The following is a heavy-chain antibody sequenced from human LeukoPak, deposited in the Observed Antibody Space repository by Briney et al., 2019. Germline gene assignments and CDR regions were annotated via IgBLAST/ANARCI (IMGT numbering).Heavy chain of an antibody. Sequence: GGSLRLSCAASGFTFSNYWMLWVRQAPGKGLVWVSRINRDGSTTDYADSVKGRFTISRDNAKNTLYLQMNSLRAEDTAVYYCARDYYGPGDYWGQGTLVTASS. J-gene: IGHJ4*02. CDR3: ARDYYGPGDY. CDR2: INRDGSTT. V-gene: IGHV3-74*01. D-gene: IGHD3-10*01. CDR1: GFTFSNYW.